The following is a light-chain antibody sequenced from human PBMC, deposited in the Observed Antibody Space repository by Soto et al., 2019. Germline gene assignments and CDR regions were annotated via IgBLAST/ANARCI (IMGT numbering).Light chain of an antibody. CDR1: QSIAGY. CDR2: DVS. V-gene: IGKV1-39*01. J-gene: IGKJ3*01. CDR3: QQSYITPLT. Sequence: DIQITQSPSSLSASVGDRVTITCRASQSIAGYLNWYQRKSGTAPKLLIYDVSTLQSGVPSRFSGSGSGTAFTLTISSLQPEDFATYYCQQSYITPLTFDPGTKVDL.